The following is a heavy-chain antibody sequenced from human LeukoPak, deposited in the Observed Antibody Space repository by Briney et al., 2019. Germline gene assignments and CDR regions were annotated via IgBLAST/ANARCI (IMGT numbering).Heavy chain of an antibody. D-gene: IGHD1-26*01. J-gene: IGHJ4*02. CDR1: GGTFSSYA. CDR3: ARVHGKWEPSAGAAGDY. CDR2: IIPIFGTA. Sequence: SVKVSCKASGGTFSSYAISWVRQAPGQGLEWMGGIIPIFGTANYAQKFQGRVTMTRDMSTSTVYMELSSLRSEDTAVYYCARVHGKWEPSAGAAGDYWGQGTLVTVSS. V-gene: IGHV1-69*05.